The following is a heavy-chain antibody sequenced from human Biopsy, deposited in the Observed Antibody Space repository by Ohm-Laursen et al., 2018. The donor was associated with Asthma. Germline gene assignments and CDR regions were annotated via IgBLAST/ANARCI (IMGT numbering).Heavy chain of an antibody. Sequence: SETLSLTCTVPGGSVSTGSYYWSWIRQPPGKGLEWLGYIYYTGSDNYNPSLKSRVTISVDTSKNQLSLRLNSVTAADTAVYYCARGPNYHGSGRAPIGMDVWGQGTTVTVSS. CDR2: IYYTGSD. CDR1: GGSVSTGSYY. D-gene: IGHD3-10*01. CDR3: ARGPNYHGSGRAPIGMDV. V-gene: IGHV4-61*01. J-gene: IGHJ6*02.